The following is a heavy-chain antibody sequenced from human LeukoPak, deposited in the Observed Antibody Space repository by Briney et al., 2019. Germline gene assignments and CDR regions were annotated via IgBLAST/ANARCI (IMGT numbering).Heavy chain of an antibody. CDR3: ARVGNGYSFGGWYFDY. CDR2: ISAYNGNT. V-gene: IGHV1-18*01. CDR1: GYTFTSYG. D-gene: IGHD5-24*01. Sequence: VASVKVSCKASGYTFTSYGISWVRQAPGQGLEWMGWISAYNGNTNYAQKLQGRVTMTTDTSTSTAYMELRSLRSDDTAVYSCARVGNGYSFGGWYFDYWGQGTLVTVSS. J-gene: IGHJ4*02.